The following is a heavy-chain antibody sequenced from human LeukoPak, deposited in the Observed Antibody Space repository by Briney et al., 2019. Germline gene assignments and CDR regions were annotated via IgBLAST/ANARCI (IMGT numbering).Heavy chain of an antibody. J-gene: IGHJ5*02. CDR2: INHSGST. Sequence: SETLSLTCTVSGGSISTYYWSWIRQPPGKGLEWIGEINHSGSTNYNPSLKSRVTISVDTSKNQFSLKLSSVTAADTAVYYCARKGRYCSSTSCYRHNWFDPWGQGTLVTVSS. CDR1: GGSISTYY. D-gene: IGHD2-2*01. CDR3: ARKGRYCSSTSCYRHNWFDP. V-gene: IGHV4-34*01.